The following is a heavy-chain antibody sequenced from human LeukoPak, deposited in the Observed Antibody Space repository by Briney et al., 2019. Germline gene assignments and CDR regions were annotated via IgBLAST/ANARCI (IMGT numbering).Heavy chain of an antibody. D-gene: IGHD1-20*01. V-gene: IGHV4-61*02. CDR3: ARGNWNYFDY. Sequence: SQTLSLTCTVSGDSISSGDYYWTWIRQPAGKGLEWIGRIYSSGSTNYNPSLKSRLTISLDTSKNHFSLKLSSVTAADTAVYYCARGNWNYFDYWGQGTLVPVSS. CDR2: IYSSGST. CDR1: GDSISSGDYY. J-gene: IGHJ4*02.